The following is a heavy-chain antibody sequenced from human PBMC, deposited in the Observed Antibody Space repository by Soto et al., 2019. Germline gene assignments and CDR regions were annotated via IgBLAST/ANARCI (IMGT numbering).Heavy chain of an antibody. CDR2: IWYDGSNK. CDR1: GFTFSSYG. V-gene: IGHV3-33*01. CDR3: ARDQDSYYYDSSGPHYDY. Sequence: GGSLRLSCAASGFTFSSYGMHWVRQAPGKGLEWVAVIWYDGSNKYYADSVKGRFTISRDNSKNTLYLQMNSLRAEDTAVYYCARDQDSYYYDSSGPHYDYWGQGTLVTVSS. J-gene: IGHJ4*02. D-gene: IGHD3-22*01.